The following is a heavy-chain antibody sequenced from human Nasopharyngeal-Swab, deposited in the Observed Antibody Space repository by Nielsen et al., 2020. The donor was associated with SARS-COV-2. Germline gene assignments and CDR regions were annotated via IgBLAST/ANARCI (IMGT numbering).Heavy chain of an antibody. CDR3: ARGHYDYWTGLDV. CDR2: ITSSGYTI. J-gene: IGHJ6*04. CDR1: GFTFSSYE. D-gene: IGHD3/OR15-3a*01. V-gene: IGHV3-48*03. Sequence: GESLKISCAASGFTFSSYEMNWVRQAPGKGLEWVSYITSSGYTIFYADSVKGRFTISRDNAKNSLYLQMNSLRADDTAAYYCARGHYDYWTGLDVWGEGTTVTVSS.